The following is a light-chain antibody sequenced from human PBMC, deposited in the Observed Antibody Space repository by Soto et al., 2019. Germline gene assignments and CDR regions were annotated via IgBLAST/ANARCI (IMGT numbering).Light chain of an antibody. V-gene: IGKV1-5*03. J-gene: IGKJ1*01. CDR3: QHYNSYSWT. CDR2: KAS. CDR1: QSLNNW. Sequence: DIQMTQSPSTLSASVGDRVTITCRASQSLNNWLAWSQQKPGNAPKLLNYKASSLESAVPSRFSGSGSGTEFTPTISSLQPDDFATYYCQHYNSYSWTFGQGTNVEIK.